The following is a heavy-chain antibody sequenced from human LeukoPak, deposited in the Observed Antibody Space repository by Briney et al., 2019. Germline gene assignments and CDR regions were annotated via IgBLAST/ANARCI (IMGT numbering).Heavy chain of an antibody. J-gene: IGHJ4*02. CDR1: GASISAYY. CDR2: MYISGPT. Sequence: PSETLTLTCVVSGASISAYYWYWIRQPAGKGLEWIGRMYISGPTNYNPSLKSRVTMSLDTSKNQLSLKLRSVTAADTAVYYCARDDDGRGYPDYWGQGTLVTVSP. V-gene: IGHV4-4*07. D-gene: IGHD3-22*01. CDR3: ARDDDGRGYPDY.